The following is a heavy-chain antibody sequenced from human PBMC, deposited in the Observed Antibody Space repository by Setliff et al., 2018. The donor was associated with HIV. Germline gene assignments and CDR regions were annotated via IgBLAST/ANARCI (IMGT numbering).Heavy chain of an antibody. D-gene: IGHD5-12*01. Sequence: SETLSLTCVVSGYPISSGYYWDWIRQPPGKGLEWIANIFHSASTNYNPSLKSRVTISIDTSKNQFSLKLTSVTAADTAVYYCARRGAYGYDYFDYWGPGTLVTVSS. CDR3: ARRGAYGYDYFDY. CDR1: GYPISSGYY. V-gene: IGHV4-38-2*01. J-gene: IGHJ4*02. CDR2: IFHSAST.